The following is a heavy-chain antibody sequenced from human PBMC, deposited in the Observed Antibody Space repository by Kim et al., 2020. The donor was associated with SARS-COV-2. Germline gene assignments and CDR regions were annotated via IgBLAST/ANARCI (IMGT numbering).Heavy chain of an antibody. CDR2: GRT. Sequence: GRTIYAQRFQGRITLTRDTSTSTVYMELRSLTPEDTAIYYCVREEGSFDFWGQGTLLTVSS. CDR3: VREEGSFDF. J-gene: IGHJ4*02. V-gene: IGHV1-46*01. D-gene: IGHD3-10*01.